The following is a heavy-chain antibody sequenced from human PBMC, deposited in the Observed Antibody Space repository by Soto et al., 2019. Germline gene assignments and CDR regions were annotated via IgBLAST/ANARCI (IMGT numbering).Heavy chain of an antibody. J-gene: IGHJ5*02. CDR3: ARPLGSGWYGGNNWFDP. V-gene: IGHV4-30-2*01. CDR1: GGSISSGGYS. Sequence: SETLSLTCAVSGGSISSGGYSWSWIRQPPGKGLEWIGYIYHSGSTYYNPSLKSRVTISVDRSKNQFSLKLSSVTAADTAVYYCARPLGSGWYGGNNWFDPWGQGTLVTVSS. D-gene: IGHD6-19*01. CDR2: IYHSGST.